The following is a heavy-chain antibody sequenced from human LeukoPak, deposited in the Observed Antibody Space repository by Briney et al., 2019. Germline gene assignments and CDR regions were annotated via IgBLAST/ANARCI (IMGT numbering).Heavy chain of an antibody. CDR2: IIPIFGTA. CDR3: ARAPPRAARKDYMDV. V-gene: IGHV1-69*06. D-gene: IGHD6-13*01. CDR1: GGTFSSYA. J-gene: IGHJ6*03. Sequence: ASVKVSCKASGGTFSSYAISWVRQAPGQGLEWMGGIIPIFGTANYAQKFQGRVTITADKSTSTAYMELSSLRSEDTAVYYCARAPPRAARKDYMDVLGKGTTVTVSS.